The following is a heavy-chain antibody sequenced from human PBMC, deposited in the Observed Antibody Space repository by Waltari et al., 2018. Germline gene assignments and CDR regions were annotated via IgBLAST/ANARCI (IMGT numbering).Heavy chain of an antibody. D-gene: IGHD2-21*01. CDR1: GYSISSGYY. V-gene: IGHV4-38-2*01. CDR2: IYHSGST. CDR3: ARPRGGYLPLDAFDI. J-gene: IGHJ3*02. Sequence: PGLVKPSETLSLTCAVSGYSISSGYYWGWIRQPPGKGLEWIGSIYHSGSTYYNPSLKSRVTISVDTSKNQFSLKLSSVTAADTAVYYCARPRGGYLPLDAFDIWGQGTMVTVSS.